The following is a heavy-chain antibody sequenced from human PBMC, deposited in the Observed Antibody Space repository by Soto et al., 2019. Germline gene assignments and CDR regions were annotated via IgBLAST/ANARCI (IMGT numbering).Heavy chain of an antibody. Sequence: PSETLSLTCAVSGGSISGSYYYWGWLRQSPGKGPEWIGSVFYTGFTSYNPSLEGRVSVSVDTSKNQFSLKVSGVSAADTAVYYSARGGRRGFVFDPWGQGTLVTVSS. J-gene: IGHJ5*02. CDR3: ARGGRRGFVFDP. V-gene: IGHV4-39*01. CDR1: GGSISGSYYY. D-gene: IGHD6-25*01. CDR2: VFYTGFT.